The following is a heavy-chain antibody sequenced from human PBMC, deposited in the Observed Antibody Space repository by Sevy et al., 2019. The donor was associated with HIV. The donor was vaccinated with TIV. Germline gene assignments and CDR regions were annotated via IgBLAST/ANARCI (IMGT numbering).Heavy chain of an antibody. V-gene: IGHV1-2*02. CDR3: AREGRGRYFDWLLPNGGAYFDY. CDR2: INPNSGGT. D-gene: IGHD3-9*01. J-gene: IGHJ4*02. Sequence: ASVKVSCKASGYTFTGYYMHWVRQAPGQGLEWMGWINPNSGGTNYAQKFQGRVTMTRDTSISTAYMELSRLRSDDTAVYYCAREGRGRYFDWLLPNGGAYFDYWGQGTLVTVSS. CDR1: GYTFTGYY.